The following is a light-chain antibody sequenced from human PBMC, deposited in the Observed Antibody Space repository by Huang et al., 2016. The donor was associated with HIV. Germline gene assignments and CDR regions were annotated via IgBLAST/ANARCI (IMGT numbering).Light chain of an antibody. V-gene: IGKV3-11*01. CDR1: QRVSTF. CDR2: DAS. CDR3: QQHSYWPIT. Sequence: DIVLTQSPATLSLSPGERATVSCRASQRVSTFLAWYQPKPGQAPRLLIFDASNRASGVPARFSGTVSGTDFTLTISSLEPSDVAVYYCQQHSYWPITFGRGTRLEI. J-gene: IGKJ5*01.